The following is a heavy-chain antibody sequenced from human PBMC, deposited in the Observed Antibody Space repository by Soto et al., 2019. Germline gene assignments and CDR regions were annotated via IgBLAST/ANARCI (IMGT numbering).Heavy chain of an antibody. D-gene: IGHD4-17*01. Sequence: PGGSLRLSCAASGFTFSSYGMHWVRQAPGKGLEWVAVIWYDGSNKYYADSVKGRFTISRDNSKNTLYLQMNSLRAEDTAVYYCARDLYDYGDYGWFDPWGQGTLVTVSS. CDR2: IWYDGSNK. CDR3: ARDLYDYGDYGWFDP. CDR1: GFTFSSYG. J-gene: IGHJ5*02. V-gene: IGHV3-33*01.